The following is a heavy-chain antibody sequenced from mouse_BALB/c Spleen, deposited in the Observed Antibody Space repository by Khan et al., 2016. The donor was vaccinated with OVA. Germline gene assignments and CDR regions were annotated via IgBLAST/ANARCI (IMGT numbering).Heavy chain of an antibody. J-gene: IGHJ3*01. Sequence: LQQSGPELVRPGASVKVSCKASGYAFTTYNMCWVKQSHGKSLEWIGYIDPYNGVYNYHQNFKDKSTLTVDKSSSSSYMHHARLTSEDSAVYSCAGSSDDYYPLADWGQGTLVTVSA. V-gene: IGHV1S135*01. CDR3: AGSSDDYYPLAD. D-gene: IGHD2-3*01. CDR1: GYAFTTYN. CDR2: IDPYNGVY.